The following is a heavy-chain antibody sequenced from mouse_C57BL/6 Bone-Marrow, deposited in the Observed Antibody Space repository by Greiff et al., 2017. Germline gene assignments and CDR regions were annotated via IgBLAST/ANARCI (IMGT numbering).Heavy chain of an antibody. V-gene: IGHV1-26*01. J-gene: IGHJ3*01. CDR2: INPNNGGT. D-gene: IGHD1-1*01. CDR1: GYTFTDYY. CDR3: AKGDYYGRVGFAY. Sequence: VQLQQSGPELVKPGASVKISCKASGYTFTDYYMNWVKQSHGKSLEWIGDINPNNGGTSYNQKFKGKATLTVDTSSSTAYMGLRSLTSEDSAVYYSAKGDYYGRVGFAYWGQGTLVTVSA.